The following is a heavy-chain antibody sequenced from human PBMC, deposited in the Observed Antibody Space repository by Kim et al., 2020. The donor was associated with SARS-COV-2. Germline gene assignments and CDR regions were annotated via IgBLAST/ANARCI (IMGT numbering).Heavy chain of an antibody. CDR3: SRGSWIRWFDP. CDR2: INHSGST. Sequence: SETLSLTGAVYGGSFSGYYWSWIRQPPGKGLEWIGEINHSGSTNYNPSLKSRVTISVDTSKNQFSLKLSSVTAADTAAYYCSRGSWIRWFDPWGQGTLVT. CDR1: GGSFSGYY. V-gene: IGHV4-34*01. J-gene: IGHJ5*02. D-gene: IGHD5-12*01.